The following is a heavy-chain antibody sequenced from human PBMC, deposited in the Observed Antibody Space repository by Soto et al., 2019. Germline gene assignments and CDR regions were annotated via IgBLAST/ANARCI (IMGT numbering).Heavy chain of an antibody. CDR1: GFTFGNYW. J-gene: IGHJ4*02. V-gene: IGHV3-74*01. D-gene: IGHD1-1*01. CDR3: VKTGATAIDMFFDY. CDR2: MNSDGSTT. Sequence: LRLSCAASGFTFGNYWMHWVRQAPGKGLEWVSRMNSDGSTTNYADSVKGRFTVSRDNSKNTLYLQMTSLRADDTAVYFCVKTGATAIDMFFDYWGQGTLVTVSS.